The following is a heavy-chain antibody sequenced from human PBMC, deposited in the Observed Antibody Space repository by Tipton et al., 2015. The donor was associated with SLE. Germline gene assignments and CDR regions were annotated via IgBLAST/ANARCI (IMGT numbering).Heavy chain of an antibody. CDR2: IFYSGTT. Sequence: LRLSCTVSGGSISSGGYYWGWIRQPPGKGLEWIGSIFYSGTTYYNPSLKSRVTISVDTSKNQFSLKLSSVTAADTAVYYCARCYSNYEYFQHWGQGTLVTVSS. J-gene: IGHJ1*01. V-gene: IGHV4-39*07. CDR1: GGSISSGGYY. D-gene: IGHD4-11*01. CDR3: ARCYSNYEYFQH.